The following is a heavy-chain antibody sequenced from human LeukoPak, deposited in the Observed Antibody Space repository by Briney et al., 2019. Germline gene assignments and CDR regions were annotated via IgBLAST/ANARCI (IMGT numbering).Heavy chain of an antibody. Sequence: GGSLRLSCAASGFTFSDYYMSWIRQAPGKGLEWVSYISSSSSYTNYADSVKGRFTISRDNAKNSLYLQMNGLRAEDTAVYYCARARASSGSYYHYWGQGTVVTVSS. D-gene: IGHD1-26*01. CDR3: ARARASSGSYYHY. CDR2: ISSSSSYT. J-gene: IGHJ4*02. CDR1: GFTFSDYY. V-gene: IGHV3-11*06.